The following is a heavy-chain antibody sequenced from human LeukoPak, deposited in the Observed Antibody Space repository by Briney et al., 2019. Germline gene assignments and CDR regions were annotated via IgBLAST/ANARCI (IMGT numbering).Heavy chain of an antibody. CDR3: ARVGRHYDSSGYYFLDY. D-gene: IGHD3-22*01. CDR2: INHSGST. Sequence: PETLSLTCAVYGGSTRGYYWSWIRQPPGNGLEWIGEINHSGSTNYNPSLKGRVTISVDTSKNQFSLKLSSVTAADTAVYYCARVGRHYDSSGYYFLDYWGQGTLVTVSS. V-gene: IGHV4-34*01. CDR1: GGSTRGYY. J-gene: IGHJ4*02.